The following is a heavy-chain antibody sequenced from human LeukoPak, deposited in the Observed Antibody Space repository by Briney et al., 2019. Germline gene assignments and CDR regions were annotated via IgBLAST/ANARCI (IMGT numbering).Heavy chain of an antibody. CDR1: GYTLTELS. Sequence: ASVKVSCKVSGYTLTELSMHWVRQAPGKGLEWMGGFDPEDGETIYAQKFQGRVTMTEDTSTDTAYMELSSLRSEDTAVYYCAIGYLRYSSGWYSSGFDYWGQGTLVTVSS. V-gene: IGHV1-24*01. J-gene: IGHJ4*02. CDR3: AIGYLRYSSGWYSSGFDY. D-gene: IGHD6-19*01. CDR2: FDPEDGET.